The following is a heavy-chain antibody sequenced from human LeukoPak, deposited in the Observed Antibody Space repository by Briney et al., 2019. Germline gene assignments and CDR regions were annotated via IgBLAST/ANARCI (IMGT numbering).Heavy chain of an antibody. CDR1: GYTFTGYD. J-gene: IGHJ4*02. Sequence: ASVKVSCKASGYTFTGYDISWMRQAPGQGLEWMGWISAYNGNTHHAQKVQGRVTMTTDTSTSTAYMELRSLRSDDTAVYYCARGPQPRNYYGKYYFDYWGQGTLVTVSS. CDR2: ISAYNGNT. V-gene: IGHV1-18*01. D-gene: IGHD3-10*01. CDR3: ARGPQPRNYYGKYYFDY.